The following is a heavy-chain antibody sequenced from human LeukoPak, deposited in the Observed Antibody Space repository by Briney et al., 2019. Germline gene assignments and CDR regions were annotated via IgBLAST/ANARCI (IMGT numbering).Heavy chain of an antibody. Sequence: HPGGSLRLSCAASGFTFSSYWMHWVRQAPGKGLVWVSRINNDGSSTSYADSVKGRFTISRDNAKNTLYLQMNSLRAEDTAVYYCARGRATAGSYSDYWGQGTLVTVSS. V-gene: IGHV3-74*01. J-gene: IGHJ4*02. CDR2: INNDGSST. CDR3: ARGRATAGSYSDY. CDR1: GFTFSSYW. D-gene: IGHD6-13*01.